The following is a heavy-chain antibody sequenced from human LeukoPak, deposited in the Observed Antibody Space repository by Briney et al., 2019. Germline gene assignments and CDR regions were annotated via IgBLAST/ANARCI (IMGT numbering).Heavy chain of an antibody. Sequence: GGSLRLSCAASGFTFSSYAMSWVRQAPGKGLEWVSAVSGSGGSTYYADSVKGRFTISRDNSKNTLYLQMNSLRAEDTAVYYCATIGGNSVKYAFDIWGQGTMVTVSS. D-gene: IGHD4-23*01. J-gene: IGHJ3*02. CDR1: GFTFSSYA. CDR2: VSGSGGST. V-gene: IGHV3-23*01. CDR3: ATIGGNSVKYAFDI.